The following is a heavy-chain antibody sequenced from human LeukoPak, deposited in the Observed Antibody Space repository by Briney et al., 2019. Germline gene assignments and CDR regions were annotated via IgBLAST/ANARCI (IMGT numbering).Heavy chain of an antibody. CDR2: IRYDGSNK. J-gene: IGHJ4*02. D-gene: IGHD3-22*01. CDR1: GFTFSSYA. V-gene: IGHV3-30*02. Sequence: PGGSLRLSCAASGFTFSSYAMSWVRQAPGKGLEWVAFIRYDGSNKYYADSVKGRFTISRDNSKNTLYLQMNSLRAEDTAVYYCASNGGSYSSSGPKYWGQGTLVTVSS. CDR3: ASNGGSYSSSGPKY.